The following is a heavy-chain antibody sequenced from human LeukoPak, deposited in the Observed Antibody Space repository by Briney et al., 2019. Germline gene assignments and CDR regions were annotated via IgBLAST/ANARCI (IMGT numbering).Heavy chain of an antibody. V-gene: IGHV3-48*03. Sequence: GGSLRLSCAASGFTFSSYEMNWVRQAPGKGLEWVSYISSSGSTIDYADSVKGRFTISRDNAKNSLYLQMNSLRAEDTAVYYCAGPDYDFWTWGQGTLVTVSS. CDR2: ISSSGSTI. J-gene: IGHJ5*02. CDR3: AGPDYDFWT. D-gene: IGHD3-3*01. CDR1: GFTFSSYE.